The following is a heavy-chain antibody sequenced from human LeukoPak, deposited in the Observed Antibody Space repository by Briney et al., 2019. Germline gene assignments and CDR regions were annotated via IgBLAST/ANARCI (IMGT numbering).Heavy chain of an antibody. D-gene: IGHD4-23*01. CDR3: ASLSLAHTVVGGGLDY. V-gene: IGHV3-30-3*01. CDR2: ISYDGSNK. J-gene: IGHJ4*02. Sequence: PGRSLRLSCAASGFTFSSYAMHWVRQAPGKGLEWVAVISYDGSNKYYADSVKGRSTISRDNSKNTLYLQMNSLRAEDTAVYYCASLSLAHTVVGGGLDYWGQGTLVTVSS. CDR1: GFTFSSYA.